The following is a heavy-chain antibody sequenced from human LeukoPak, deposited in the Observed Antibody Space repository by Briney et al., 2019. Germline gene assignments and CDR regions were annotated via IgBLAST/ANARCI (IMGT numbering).Heavy chain of an antibody. V-gene: IGHV1-69*04. Sequence: ASVTVSCKASGGTFSSYAISWVRQAPGQGLEWMGRIIPILGIANYAQKFQGRVTITADKSTSTAYMELRSLRSDDTAVYYCARDPQLELLAYFDYWGQGTLVTVSS. CDR1: GGTFSSYA. CDR2: IIPILGIA. D-gene: IGHD1-7*01. CDR3: ARDPQLELLAYFDY. J-gene: IGHJ4*02.